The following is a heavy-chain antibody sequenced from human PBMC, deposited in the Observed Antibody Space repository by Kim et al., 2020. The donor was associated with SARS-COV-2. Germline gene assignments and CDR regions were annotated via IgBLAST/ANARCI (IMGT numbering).Heavy chain of an antibody. J-gene: IGHJ5*02. Sequence: GGSLRLSCAASGFTFSSYEMNWVRQAPGKGLEWVSYISSSGSTIYYADSVKGRFTISRDNAKNSLYLQMNSLRAEDTAVYYCARDRIAAAGGNGVWSWFDPWGQGTLVTVSS. CDR3: ARDRIAAAGGNGVWSWFDP. D-gene: IGHD6-13*01. CDR2: ISSSGSTI. CDR1: GFTFSSYE. V-gene: IGHV3-48*03.